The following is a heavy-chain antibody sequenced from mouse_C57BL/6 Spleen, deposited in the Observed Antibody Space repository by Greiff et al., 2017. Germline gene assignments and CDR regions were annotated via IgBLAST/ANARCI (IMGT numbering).Heavy chain of an antibody. D-gene: IGHD2-12*01. Sequence: EVKLVESGGGLVQSGRSLRLSCATSGFTFSDFYMEWVRQAPGKGLEWIAASRNKANDYTTEYSASVKGRFIVSRDTSQSILYLQMNALRAEDTAIYYCARGAYYSPFAYWGQGTLVTVSA. CDR1: GFTFSDFY. CDR3: ARGAYYSPFAY. J-gene: IGHJ3*01. CDR2: SRNKANDYTT. V-gene: IGHV7-1*01.